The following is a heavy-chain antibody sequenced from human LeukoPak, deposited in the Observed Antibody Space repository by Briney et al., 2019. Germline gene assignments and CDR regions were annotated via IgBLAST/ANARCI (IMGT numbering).Heavy chain of an antibody. CDR1: GGSISSYY. CDR3: ARTTYSSGWANGFDI. V-gene: IGHV4-30-4*01. J-gene: IGHJ3*02. D-gene: IGHD6-19*01. CDR2: FYYSGNT. Sequence: SETLSLTCTVSGGSISSYYWSWNRQPPGKGLEWIGYFYYSGNTYYSPSLKSRVTISVDTSKNQFSLKLSSVTAADTAVYYCARTTYSSGWANGFDIWGQGTLVTVSS.